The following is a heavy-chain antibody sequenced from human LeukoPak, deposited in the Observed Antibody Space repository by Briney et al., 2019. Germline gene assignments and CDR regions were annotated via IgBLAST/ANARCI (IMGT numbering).Heavy chain of an antibody. Sequence: SVKVSCKASGGTFSSYAISWVRQAPGQGLEWMGRIIPIVGIGNYAQKFQGRVTITADKSTSTAYMELSSLRSEDTAVYYCARDRFTAMGSLFDYWGQGTLVTVSS. J-gene: IGHJ4*02. CDR2: IIPIVGIG. CDR1: GGTFSSYA. D-gene: IGHD5-18*01. CDR3: ARDRFTAMGSLFDY. V-gene: IGHV1-69*04.